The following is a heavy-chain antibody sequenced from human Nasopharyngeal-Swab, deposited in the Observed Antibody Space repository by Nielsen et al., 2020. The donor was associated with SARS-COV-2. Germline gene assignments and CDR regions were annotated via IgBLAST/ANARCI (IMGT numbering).Heavy chain of an antibody. CDR2: ISSSSSYI. D-gene: IGHD6-6*01. CDR3: ARDEKSSEYYFDY. Sequence: GESLKLSCAASGFTFSSYSMNWVRQAPGKGLEWVSSISSSSSYIYYADSVKGRFTISRDNAKNSLYLQMNSLRAEDTAVYYCARDEKSSEYYFDYWGQGTLVTVSS. J-gene: IGHJ4*02. CDR1: GFTFSSYS. V-gene: IGHV3-21*01.